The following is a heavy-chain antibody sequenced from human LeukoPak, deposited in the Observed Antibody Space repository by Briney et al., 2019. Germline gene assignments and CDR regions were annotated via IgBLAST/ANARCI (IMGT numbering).Heavy chain of an antibody. V-gene: IGHV1-2*02. CDR1: GYTFTGYY. CDR2: INPNSGGT. Sequence: ASVKVSCKAPGYTFTGYYMHWVRQAPGQGLEWMGWINPNSGGTNYAQKFQGRVTMTRDTSISTAYMELSRLRSDDTAVYYCAREMDYDILTGYYPYYFDYWGQGTLVTVSS. D-gene: IGHD3-9*01. J-gene: IGHJ4*02. CDR3: AREMDYDILTGYYPYYFDY.